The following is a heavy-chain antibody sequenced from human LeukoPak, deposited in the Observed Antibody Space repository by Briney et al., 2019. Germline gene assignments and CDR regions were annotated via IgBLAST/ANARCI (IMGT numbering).Heavy chain of an antibody. D-gene: IGHD3-9*01. V-gene: IGHV3-23*01. Sequence: PGGSLRLSCAASGFTFSNFAMSCVRQTPGKGLEGVSFITGSGGSTDYADSVRGRFTTSRDKSKNTLYVQMNSLRAEDTAGYYCAKWGDYDLVTGYYDPDYWGQGTQVTVSS. J-gene: IGHJ4*02. CDR2: ITGSGGST. CDR1: GFTFSNFA. CDR3: AKWGDYDLVTGYYDPDY.